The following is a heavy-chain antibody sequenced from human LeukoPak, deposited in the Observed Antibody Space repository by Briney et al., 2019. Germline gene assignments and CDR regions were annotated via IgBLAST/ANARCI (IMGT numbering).Heavy chain of an antibody. D-gene: IGHD4-4*01. CDR2: INPNSGGT. J-gene: IGHJ3*02. Sequence: RASVKVSCKASGYTFTGYYMHWVRQAPGQGLEWMGWINPNSGGTNYAQKFQGRVTMTRDTSISTAYMELSRLRSDDTAVYYCARWRVTHDAFDIWGQGTMVTVPS. V-gene: IGHV1-2*02. CDR1: GYTFTGYY. CDR3: ARWRVTHDAFDI.